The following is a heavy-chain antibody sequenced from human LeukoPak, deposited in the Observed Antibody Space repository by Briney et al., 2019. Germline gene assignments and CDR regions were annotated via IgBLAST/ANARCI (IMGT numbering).Heavy chain of an antibody. V-gene: IGHV3-48*03. D-gene: IGHD1-20*01. J-gene: IGHJ4*02. CDR1: GFTFSSYE. CDR3: ARDFRGVTGTTLDY. CDR2: ISSSGSTI. Sequence: GGSLRLSCAASGFTFSSYELHWVRQAPGKGLEWVSYISSSGSTIYYADSVKGRLTISRDNAKNSLYLQMNSLRAEDTAVYYCARDFRGVTGTTLDYWGQGTLVTVSS.